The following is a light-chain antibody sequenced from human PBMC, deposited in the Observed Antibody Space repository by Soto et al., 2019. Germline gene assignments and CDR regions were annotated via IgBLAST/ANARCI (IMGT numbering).Light chain of an antibody. Sequence: IQLTQSPSSLSASVGDRVTITCRASQDIGTYLAWYQQKAGKAPKLLMYVASTLQSGVPSRVGFSGSGTDFTLTITSLHPEDFATYYCQQLNSHPYTFGQGTKLEI. J-gene: IGKJ2*01. CDR3: QQLNSHPYT. CDR2: VAS. V-gene: IGKV1-9*01. CDR1: QDIGTY.